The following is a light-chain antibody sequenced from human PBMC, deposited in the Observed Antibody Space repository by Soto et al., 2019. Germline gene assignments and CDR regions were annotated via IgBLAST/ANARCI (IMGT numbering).Light chain of an antibody. V-gene: IGKV1-39*01. CDR3: QQSYSTLWT. CDR1: QSISYY. J-gene: IGKJ1*01. Sequence: DIQMTQSPSSLSASVGDRVTITCRASQSISYYLNWYQQKPGKAPKLLIYAASTLQSGVPSRFSGSGSGTDFTLTISSLQPEEFATYYCQQSYSTLWTFGQGTKVEIK. CDR2: AAS.